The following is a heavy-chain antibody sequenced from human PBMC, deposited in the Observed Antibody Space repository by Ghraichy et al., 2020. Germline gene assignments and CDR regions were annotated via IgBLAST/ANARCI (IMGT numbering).Heavy chain of an antibody. CDR2: IYYSGST. V-gene: IGHV4-39*07. CDR1: GGSISSSSYY. CDR3: ASETVAGTQWFDP. Sequence: SETLSLTCTVSGGSISSSSYYWGWIRQPPEKGLEWIGSIYYSGSTYYNPSLKSRVTISVDTSKNQFSLKLSSVTAADTAVYYCASETVAGTQWFDPWGQGTLVTVSS. D-gene: IGHD6-19*01. J-gene: IGHJ5*02.